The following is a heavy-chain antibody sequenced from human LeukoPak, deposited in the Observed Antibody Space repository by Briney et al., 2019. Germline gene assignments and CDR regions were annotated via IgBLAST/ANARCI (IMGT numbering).Heavy chain of an antibody. J-gene: IGHJ4*02. Sequence: GSLRLSCATSGFTFKNYAMNWVRQAPGKGLEWLSGVSPPGGGTYYADSVKGRFTISRDDSKNTLYLQMNSLRAEDTAVYYCAKSRGSGSKMARGVNFDYWGQGTLVTVSS. CDR1: GFTFKNYA. V-gene: IGHV3-23*01. CDR2: VSPPGGGT. D-gene: IGHD3-10*01. CDR3: AKSRGSGSKMARGVNFDY.